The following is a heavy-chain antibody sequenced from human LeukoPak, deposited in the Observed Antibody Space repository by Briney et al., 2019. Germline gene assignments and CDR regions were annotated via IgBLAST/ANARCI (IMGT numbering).Heavy chain of an antibody. CDR3: ARGRRVYYGMDV. Sequence: SETLSLTCAVSGGSISSSNWWSWVRQPPGKGLEWIGEIYHSGSTNYNPSLKSRVTISVDKSKNQFSLQLNSVTPEDTAVYYCARGRRVYYGMDVWGQGTTVTVSS. CDR2: IYHSGST. J-gene: IGHJ6*02. V-gene: IGHV4-4*02. CDR1: GGSISSSNW. D-gene: IGHD6-6*01.